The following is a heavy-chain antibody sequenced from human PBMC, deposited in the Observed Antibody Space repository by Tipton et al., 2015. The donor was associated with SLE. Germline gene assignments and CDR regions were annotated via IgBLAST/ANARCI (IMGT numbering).Heavy chain of an antibody. CDR2: INWNSNNI. D-gene: IGHD3-16*02. J-gene: IGHJ4*02. Sequence: SLRLSCAASGFTFSRYWMHWVRQAPGKGLEWVSSINWNSNNIGYAASVKGRFIISRDNAKNSLYLQMNSLRAEDTAFYYCAKDIVGGILANYFDYWGQGTLVSVSS. CDR1: GFTFSRYW. CDR3: AKDIVGGILANYFDY. V-gene: IGHV3-9*01.